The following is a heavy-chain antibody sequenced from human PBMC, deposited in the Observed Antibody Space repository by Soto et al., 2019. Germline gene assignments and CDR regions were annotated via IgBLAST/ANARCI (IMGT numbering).Heavy chain of an antibody. Sequence: EVQLVESGGGLVQPGGSLRLSCAASGFTFSSYSMNWVRQAPGKGLEWVSYISSSSSTIYYADSVKGRFTISRDNAKNSLYLQMNSLRVEDTAVYYCARANSYGSPGEFDYWGQGTLVTVSS. J-gene: IGHJ4*02. D-gene: IGHD3-10*01. V-gene: IGHV3-48*01. CDR1: GFTFSSYS. CDR3: ARANSYGSPGEFDY. CDR2: ISSSSSTI.